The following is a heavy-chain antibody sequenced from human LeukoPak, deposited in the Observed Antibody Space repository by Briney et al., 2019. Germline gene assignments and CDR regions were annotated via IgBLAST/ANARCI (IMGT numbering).Heavy chain of an antibody. J-gene: IGHJ4*02. V-gene: IGHV4-4*07. CDR3: ARKDGDY. Sequence: SETLSLTCTVSGASISAFHWTWFRQPAGKGLEWIGLIYSSGSTLFNPSLKSRVAMSVDLSKNQLSLKLTSVTAADTAMYYCARKDGDYWGRGTLVTVSS. CDR2: IYSSGST. CDR1: GASISAFH.